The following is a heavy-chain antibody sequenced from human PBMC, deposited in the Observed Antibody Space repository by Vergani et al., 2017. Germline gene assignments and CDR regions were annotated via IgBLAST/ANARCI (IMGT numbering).Heavy chain of an antibody. CDR1: GFSFDDYG. D-gene: IGHD2-2*01. CDR3: VKDRGDLVHLDAFDI. Sequence: EVQVVESGGGLVQPGRSLRLSCAASGFSFDDYGMHWVRQAPGRGLEWVSGISWNSNSIGYADSVKGRFTISRDNARNSLYLEMNSLRPEDTALYYCVKDRGDLVHLDAFDIWGQGTMVTVSS. J-gene: IGHJ3*02. CDR2: ISWNSNSI. V-gene: IGHV3-9*01.